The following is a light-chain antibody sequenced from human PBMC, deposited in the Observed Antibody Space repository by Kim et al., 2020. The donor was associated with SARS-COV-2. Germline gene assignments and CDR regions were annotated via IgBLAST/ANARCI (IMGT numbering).Light chain of an antibody. V-gene: IGLV3-19*01. J-gene: IGLJ2*01. Sequence: ELTQDPAVSVALGQTVRITCQGDSLRAYYVSWYQQKPGQAPILVIYDYNNRTSGIPHRFSGSTSGNPASLTITGAQAEDAAEYYCSFLDISGYHPVLFG. CDR3: SFLDISGYHPVL. CDR1: SLRAYY. CDR2: DYN.